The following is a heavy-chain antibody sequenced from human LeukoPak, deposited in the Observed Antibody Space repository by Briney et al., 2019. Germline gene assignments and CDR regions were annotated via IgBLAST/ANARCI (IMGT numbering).Heavy chain of an antibody. V-gene: IGHV4-31*03. CDR3: ARETVGATLQGRADAFDI. D-gene: IGHD1-26*01. Sequence: PSETLSLTCSVSGGSISSGDYYWSWIRQPPGKGLEWIGYIYYSGSTYYNPSLKSRVTISVDTSKNQFSLKLSSVTAADTAVYYCARETVGATLQGRADAFDIWGQGTMVTVSS. J-gene: IGHJ3*02. CDR1: GGSISSGDYY. CDR2: IYYSGST.